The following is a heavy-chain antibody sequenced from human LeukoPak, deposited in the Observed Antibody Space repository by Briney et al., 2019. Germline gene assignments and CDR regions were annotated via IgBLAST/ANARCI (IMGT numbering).Heavy chain of an antibody. CDR2: ISSSGSAI. CDR3: ARDRGISGWDYFDY. J-gene: IGHJ4*02. CDR1: GLTFSDFY. Sequence: MSGGSLRLSCAASGLTFSDFYVSWIRRAPGKGLEWVSYISSSGSAIYYADSVKGRFTISRDNAENLLYLQMNSLRAEDTAVYYCARDRGISGWDYFDYWGQGTLVTVSS. V-gene: IGHV3-11*04. D-gene: IGHD6-19*01.